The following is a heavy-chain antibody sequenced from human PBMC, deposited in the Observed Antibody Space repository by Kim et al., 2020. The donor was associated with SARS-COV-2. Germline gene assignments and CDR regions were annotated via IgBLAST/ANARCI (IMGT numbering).Heavy chain of an antibody. CDR3: ARSYDILTGLNAFDI. V-gene: IGHV5-51*01. Sequence: GESLKISCKGSGYSFTSYWIGWVRQMPGKGLEWMGIIYPGDSDTRYSPSFQGQVTISADKSISTAYLQWSSLKASDTAMYYCARSYDILTGLNAFDIWGQGTMVTVSS. D-gene: IGHD3-9*01. CDR2: IYPGDSDT. J-gene: IGHJ3*02. CDR1: GYSFTSYW.